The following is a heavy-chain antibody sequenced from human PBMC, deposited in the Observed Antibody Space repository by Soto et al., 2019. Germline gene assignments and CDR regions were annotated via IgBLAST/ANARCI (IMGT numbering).Heavy chain of an antibody. CDR3: ARDDLFVDNGLDH. CDR1: GFSFSAHG. Sequence: QVQLVESGGGVVRPGTSLRLSCAATGFSFSAHGMHWVRQAPGKGLEWLAVINDGSEEGYADSVRGRFTIARDNARNSLYLQLDTLRAEDSALSSCARDDLFVDNGLDHWGQGTLVTVSS. J-gene: IGHJ4*02. CDR2: INDGSEE. D-gene: IGHD1-1*01. V-gene: IGHV3-33*01.